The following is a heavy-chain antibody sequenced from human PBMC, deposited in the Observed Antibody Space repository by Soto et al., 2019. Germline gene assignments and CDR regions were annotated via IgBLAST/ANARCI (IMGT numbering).Heavy chain of an antibody. V-gene: IGHV3-48*04. J-gene: IGHJ4*02. D-gene: IGHD6-25*01. CDR3: ARGSAYYFDY. CDR1: GFAFRSYT. CDR2: ISSSSSYT. Sequence: EVQLWESGGGLVQPGGSLRLSCAASGFAFRSYTMSWVRQAPGKGLEWVSYISSSSSYTNYADSVKGRFTISRDNAKNSLYLQMNSLRAENTAVYYCARGSAYYFDYWGQGTLVTVSS.